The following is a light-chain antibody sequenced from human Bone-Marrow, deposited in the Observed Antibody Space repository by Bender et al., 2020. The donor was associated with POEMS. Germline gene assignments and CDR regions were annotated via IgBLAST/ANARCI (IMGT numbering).Light chain of an antibody. J-gene: IGLJ2*01. V-gene: IGLV2-14*03. CDR2: DVS. CDR3: CSFARSTYV. Sequence: QSALTQPASVSGSPGQSITNSCTGTSSDGGRYNYVSWYQQHPGKAPKLILSDVSNRPSGVSNRFSGSKSGNTASLTVSGLQAEDEADYYCCSFARSTYVFGGGTKLTVL. CDR1: SSDGGRYNY.